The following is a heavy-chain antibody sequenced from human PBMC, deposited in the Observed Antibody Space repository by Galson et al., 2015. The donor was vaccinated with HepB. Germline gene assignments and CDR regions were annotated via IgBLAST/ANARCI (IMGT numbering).Heavy chain of an antibody. D-gene: IGHD6-13*01. Sequence: SLRLSCATSGFTFDDYTMSWVRQAPGKGLEWVGFIGSKAYGGTTEYAASVKGRFTISRDDSKSIAYLQMNSLKTEDTAVYYCTRESSSWSAGWFDPWGQGTLVTVSS. CDR1: GFTFDDYT. V-gene: IGHV3-49*04. CDR2: IGSKAYGGTT. J-gene: IGHJ5*02. CDR3: TRESSSWSAGWFDP.